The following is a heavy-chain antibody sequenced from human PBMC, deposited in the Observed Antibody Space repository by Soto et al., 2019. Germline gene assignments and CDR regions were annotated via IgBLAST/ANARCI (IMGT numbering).Heavy chain of an antibody. CDR2: IGVGGDT. CDR3: ARAMEVDPIDY. V-gene: IGHV3-13*01. CDR1: GFIFSTYD. D-gene: IGHD1-1*01. Sequence: EVQLVESGGGLVQPGGSLRLSCAGSGFIFSTYDMSWVRQTAGKRLEWVSTIGVGGDTYYEDSVKGRFTIFRENAKNSLYLQMNSLRVGDTAIYYCARAMEVDPIDYWGQGTLVTASS. J-gene: IGHJ4*02.